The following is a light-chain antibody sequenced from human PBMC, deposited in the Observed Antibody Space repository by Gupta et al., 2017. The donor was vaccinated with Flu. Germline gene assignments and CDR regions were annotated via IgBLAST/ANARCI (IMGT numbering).Light chain of an antibody. V-gene: IGLV6-57*03. Sequence: NFMLTQPHSVSESPGKTVTISCTRSSGSIASNNVQWYQQRPGSAPTTVIYEDNQRPSGVPDRFSGSIDSSSNSASLTISGLKTEDEADYYCQSYDSISWVFGGGTKLTVL. CDR3: QSYDSISWV. CDR2: EDN. CDR1: SGSIASNN. J-gene: IGLJ3*02.